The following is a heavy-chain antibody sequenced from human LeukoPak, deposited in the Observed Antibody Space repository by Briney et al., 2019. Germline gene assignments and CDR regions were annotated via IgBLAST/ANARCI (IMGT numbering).Heavy chain of an antibody. Sequence: GGSLRLSCAASGFTFSDYYMNWVRQAPGKGLEWVACISSTSSYIYYPDSVKGRFTISRDNAKSSLFLQMNSLRAEDTAVYYCVREADTAMGSEVFDYWGQGTLVTVSS. V-gene: IGHV3-21*01. D-gene: IGHD5-18*01. CDR2: ISSTSSYI. CDR3: VREADTAMGSEVFDY. J-gene: IGHJ4*02. CDR1: GFTFSDYY.